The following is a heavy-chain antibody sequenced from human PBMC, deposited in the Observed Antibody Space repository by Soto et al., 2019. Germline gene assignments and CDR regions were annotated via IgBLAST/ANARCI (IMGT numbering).Heavy chain of an antibody. CDR3: ATAGLLGGDGDY. D-gene: IGHD3-16*01. V-gene: IGHV1-46*01. CDR1: GYTFTSYY. CDR2: INPDGGAT. Sequence: QVQLVQSGAEVKKPGASVKVSCKASGYTFTSYYIHWVRQAPGQGLEWMGIINPDGGATTYSQRFQGRVTMTRDTSTSTVYMELSSRRSEDTAVYYCATAGLLGGDGDYWGQGTLVTVSS. J-gene: IGHJ4*02.